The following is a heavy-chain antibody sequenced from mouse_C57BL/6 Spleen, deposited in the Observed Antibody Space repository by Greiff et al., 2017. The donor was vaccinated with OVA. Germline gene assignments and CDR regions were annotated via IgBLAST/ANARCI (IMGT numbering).Heavy chain of an antibody. V-gene: IGHV5-16*01. CDR3: ARERGCPYAMDY. CDR1: GFTFSDYY. Sequence: EVMLVESEGGLVQPGSSMKLSCTASGFTFSDYYMAWVRQVPEKGLEWVANINYDGSSTYYLDSLKSRFIISRDNAKNILYLQMSSLKSEDTATYYCARERGCPYAMDYWGQGTSVTVSS. J-gene: IGHJ4*01. CDR2: INYDGSST.